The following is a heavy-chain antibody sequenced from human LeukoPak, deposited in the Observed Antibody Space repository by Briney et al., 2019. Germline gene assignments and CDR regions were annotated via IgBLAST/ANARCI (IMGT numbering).Heavy chain of an antibody. Sequence: GGSLRLSCAASGFTFDDYAMHWVRQAPGKGLEWVSGISWNSGSIGYADSVKGRFTISRDNAKNSLYLQMNSLRAEDTALYYCAKDKAAVARTSFDYWGQGTLVTVSS. V-gene: IGHV3-9*01. D-gene: IGHD6-19*01. CDR2: ISWNSGSI. CDR1: GFTFDDYA. J-gene: IGHJ4*02. CDR3: AKDKAAVARTSFDY.